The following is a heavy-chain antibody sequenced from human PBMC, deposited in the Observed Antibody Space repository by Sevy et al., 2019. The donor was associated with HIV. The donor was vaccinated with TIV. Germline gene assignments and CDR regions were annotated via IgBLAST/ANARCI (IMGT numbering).Heavy chain of an antibody. Sequence: GGSLRLSCAASGFTFSRYAMNWLRQAPGKGLEWVSTISGSGGSTYYADSVKGRFTISRDNFKYTLDLQMNSLRAEDTAVYYCAKARWDIVLMVYGFAFDIWGQGTMVTVSS. J-gene: IGHJ3*02. D-gene: IGHD2-8*01. CDR1: GFTFSRYA. CDR2: ISGSGGST. CDR3: AKARWDIVLMVYGFAFDI. V-gene: IGHV3-23*01.